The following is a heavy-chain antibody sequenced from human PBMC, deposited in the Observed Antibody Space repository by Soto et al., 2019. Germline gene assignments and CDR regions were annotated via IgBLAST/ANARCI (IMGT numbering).Heavy chain of an antibody. Sequence: PPGKALEWLAHIFSNDEKSYSTSLKSRLTISKDTSKSQVVLTMTNMDPVDTATYYCARPLGYCSSTSCSDYYYYGMDVWGQGTTVTVSS. CDR3: ARPLGYCSSTSCSDYYYYGMDV. V-gene: IGHV2-26*01. CDR2: IFSNDEK. J-gene: IGHJ6*02. D-gene: IGHD2-2*01.